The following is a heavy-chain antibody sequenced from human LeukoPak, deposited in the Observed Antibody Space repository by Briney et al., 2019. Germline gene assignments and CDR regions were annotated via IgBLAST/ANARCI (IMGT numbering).Heavy chain of an antibody. D-gene: IGHD3-10*01. J-gene: IGHJ4*02. CDR3: ARIYYGSGSYYKSYFDY. CDR1: GGSISSSSYY. Sequence: PSETLSLTCTVSGGSISSSSYYWGWIRQPPGKGLEWIGSIYYSGSTYYNPSLKSRVTISVDTSKNQFSLKLSSVTAADTAVYYCARIYYGSGSYYKSYFDYWGQGTLVTVSS. CDR2: IYYSGST. V-gene: IGHV4-39*07.